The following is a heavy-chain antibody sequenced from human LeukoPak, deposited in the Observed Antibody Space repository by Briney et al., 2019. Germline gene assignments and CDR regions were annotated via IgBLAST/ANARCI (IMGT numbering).Heavy chain of an antibody. CDR1: GYTFTGYY. V-gene: IGHV1-2*02. CDR2: NKPNSGGT. D-gene: IGHD2-15*01. Sequence: ASVKVSCKASGYTFTGYYMHWVRQAPGQGLEWMGWNKPNSGGTNYAQKFQGRVTMTRDTSISTAYMELSRLRSDDTAVYYCARDIVVVVAANYYGMDVWGQGTTVTVSS. J-gene: IGHJ6*02. CDR3: ARDIVVVVAANYYGMDV.